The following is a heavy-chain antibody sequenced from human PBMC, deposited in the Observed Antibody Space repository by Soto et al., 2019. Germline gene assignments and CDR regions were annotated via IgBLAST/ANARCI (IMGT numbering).Heavy chain of an antibody. V-gene: IGHV1-69*06. D-gene: IGHD3-16*01. CDR3: ARDRIQLRLGKYSFNGMDV. Sequence: QVQLVQSGAEMRKPGSSLRVSCKASGGTFSDFAFSWVRQAPGQGLEWMGGIVPRFGSPNYAQNFGGRVTISADTSTSTVYMEVSSLTFADTAVYFCARDRIQLRLGKYSFNGMDVWGQGTTITVSS. J-gene: IGHJ6*02. CDR1: GGTFSDFA. CDR2: IVPRFGSP.